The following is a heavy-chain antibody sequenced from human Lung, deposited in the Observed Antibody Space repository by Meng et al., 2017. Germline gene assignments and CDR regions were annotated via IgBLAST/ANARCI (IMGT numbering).Heavy chain of an antibody. D-gene: IGHD3-3*01. Sequence: QVQLQEAGPGLVKPSGILSLTCAVFGGSISSRNWWSWVRQSPGKGLEWIGEIYHSGRTNYNPSLESRVTISLDKSQNHFSLKVKSVTAADTAVYYCVRGGQDQAYYDFWSGPFDPWGQGTLVTVAS. CDR3: VRGGQDQAYYDFWSGPFDP. V-gene: IGHV4-4*02. J-gene: IGHJ5*02. CDR1: GGSISSRNW. CDR2: IYHSGRT.